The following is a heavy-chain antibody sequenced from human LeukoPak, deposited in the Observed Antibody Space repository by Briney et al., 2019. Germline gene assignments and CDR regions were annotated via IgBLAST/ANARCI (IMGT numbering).Heavy chain of an antibody. CDR1: GLSFSIYG. CDR2: ISPDGDNE. V-gene: IGHV3-30*18. CDR3: AKDGPYTSSFDY. D-gene: IGHD6-13*01. J-gene: IGHJ4*02. Sequence: GRSLRLSCAAFGLSFSIYGMHWVRQGPGKGPEWVAAISPDGDNEYYADSVKGRITISRDNSKNTLYLQMNSLTTDDTAVYYCAKDGPYTSSFDYWGQGTLVTVSS.